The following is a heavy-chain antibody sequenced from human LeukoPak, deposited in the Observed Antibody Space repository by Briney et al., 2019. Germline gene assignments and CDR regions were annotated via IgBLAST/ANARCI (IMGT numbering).Heavy chain of an antibody. D-gene: IGHD2-2*01. CDR3: AKVPSSTSYRTYYFDY. CDR2: ISGSGGST. Sequence: GGSLRLSCAASGFTFSSYAMSWVRQAPGKGLEWVSAISGSGGSTYYADSVKGRFTISRDNSKNTLYLQMNSLRAEDTAVYYCAKVPSSTSYRTYYFDYWGQGTLVTVSS. V-gene: IGHV3-23*01. CDR1: GFTFSSYA. J-gene: IGHJ4*02.